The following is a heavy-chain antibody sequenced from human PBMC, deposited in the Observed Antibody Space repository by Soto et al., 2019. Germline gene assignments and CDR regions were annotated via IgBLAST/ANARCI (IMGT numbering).Heavy chain of an antibody. CDR1: GGSISTSSYY. D-gene: IGHD3-10*01. V-gene: IGHV4-39*01. J-gene: IGHJ3*02. Sequence: QLQLQESGPGLVKPSETLSLTCTVSGGSISTSSYYWGWIRQPPGKGLQWIGTIYYSGSTYYNPSLKSRVXIXVXXSKNQFSLKLSSVSAADTAVYSCVFRGRVPDAFDIWGQGTMVTVSS. CDR2: IYYSGST. CDR3: VFRGRVPDAFDI.